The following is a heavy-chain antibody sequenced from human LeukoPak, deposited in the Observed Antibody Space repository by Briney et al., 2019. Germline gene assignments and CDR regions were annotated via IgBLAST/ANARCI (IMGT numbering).Heavy chain of an antibody. D-gene: IGHD7-27*01. CDR3: TRDWNWGPDY. Sequence: GGSLRLSCAASGFTFSSYSMNWVRQAPGKGLEWVSYISSSSSGIYYADSVGGRFTISRGNAKNSLYLQMNSLRDEDTAVYYCTRDWNWGPDYWGQGTLVTVSS. CDR2: ISSSSSGI. J-gene: IGHJ4*02. V-gene: IGHV3-48*02. CDR1: GFTFSSYS.